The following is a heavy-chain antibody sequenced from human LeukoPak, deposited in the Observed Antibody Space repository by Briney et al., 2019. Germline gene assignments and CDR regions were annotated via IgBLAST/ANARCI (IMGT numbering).Heavy chain of an antibody. J-gene: IGHJ4*02. Sequence: VASVKVSCKASGYTFTGYYMHWVRQAPGQGLEWMGWINPNSGDTHYAQKFLGRVTLTRDTSTTIVYMELKWLTSDDTAVYYCSRGSGISYGGIDYWGQGTLVTVSS. CDR1: GYTFTGYY. CDR3: SRGSGISYGGIDY. CDR2: INPNSGDT. D-gene: IGHD5-18*01. V-gene: IGHV1-2*02.